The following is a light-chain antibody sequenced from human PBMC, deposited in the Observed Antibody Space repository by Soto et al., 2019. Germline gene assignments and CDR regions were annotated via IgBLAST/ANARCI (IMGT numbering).Light chain of an antibody. J-gene: IGKJ1*01. V-gene: IGKV1-5*01. CDR3: QQYNSFWT. CDR1: QSISSW. CDR2: DAS. Sequence: DIQMTQSPSTLSASVGDRVTITCRASQSISSWLAWYQQKPGKAPKLLIYDASSLESGVPSRFSGGGSGEEFPLTISSQQPDDFATYCCQQYNSFWTFGQGTKVEIK.